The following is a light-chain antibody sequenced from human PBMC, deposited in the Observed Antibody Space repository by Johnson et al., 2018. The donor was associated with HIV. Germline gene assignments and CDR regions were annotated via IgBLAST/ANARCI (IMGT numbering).Light chain of an antibody. Sequence: QSALTQPPSVSAAPGQRVTRSYSGSSSNIGNNYVSWYQQLPGTAPKLLIYEINKRPSGIPDRFSGSKSGTSATLGITGLQTGDEADYYCGTWDSSLSVYVFATGTKVTVL. J-gene: IGLJ1*01. V-gene: IGLV1-51*02. CDR1: SSNIGNNY. CDR3: GTWDSSLSVYV. CDR2: EIN.